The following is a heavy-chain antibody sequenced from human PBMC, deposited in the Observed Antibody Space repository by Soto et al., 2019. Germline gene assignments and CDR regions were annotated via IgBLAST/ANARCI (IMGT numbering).Heavy chain of an antibody. Sequence: GALVKVSCKASGFTFSNYGLNWVRQAPGQGLEWMGIINPSGGSTSYAQKFQGRVTMTRDTSTSTVYMELSSLRSEDTAVYYCARTNRYSGSKPPDYWGQGTLVTVSS. D-gene: IGHD1-26*01. V-gene: IGHV1-46*01. CDR1: GFTFSNYG. CDR3: ARTNRYSGSKPPDY. CDR2: INPSGGST. J-gene: IGHJ4*02.